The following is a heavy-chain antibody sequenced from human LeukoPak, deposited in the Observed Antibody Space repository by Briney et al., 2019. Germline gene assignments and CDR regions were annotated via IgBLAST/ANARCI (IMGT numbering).Heavy chain of an antibody. CDR1: GFTFSSYA. D-gene: IGHD2-2*01. CDR2: ISYDGSNK. Sequence: PGGSLRLSCAASGFTFSSYAMHWVRQAPGKGLGWVAVISYDGSNKYYADSVKGRFTISRDNSKNTLYLQMNSLRAEDTAVYYCARDRVVVPAATGYYGMDVWGQGTTVTVSS. CDR3: ARDRVVVPAATGYYGMDV. V-gene: IGHV3-30-3*01. J-gene: IGHJ6*02.